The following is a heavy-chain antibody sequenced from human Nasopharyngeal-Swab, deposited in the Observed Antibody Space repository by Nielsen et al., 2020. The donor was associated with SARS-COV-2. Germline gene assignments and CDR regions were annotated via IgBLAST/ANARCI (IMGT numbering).Heavy chain of an antibody. CDR1: GGSFSGYY. CDR2: INHSGST. CDR3: ARGRHYYGSGSYYLKGYYYYGMDV. Sequence: SETLSLTCAVYGGSFSGYYWSWIRQPPGKGMEWIGEINHSGSTNYNTSLKSRVTISVDTSKNQFSLKLSSVTAADTAVYYCARGRHYYGSGSYYLKGYYYYGMDVWGQGTTVTVSS. J-gene: IGHJ6*02. D-gene: IGHD3-10*01. V-gene: IGHV4-34*01.